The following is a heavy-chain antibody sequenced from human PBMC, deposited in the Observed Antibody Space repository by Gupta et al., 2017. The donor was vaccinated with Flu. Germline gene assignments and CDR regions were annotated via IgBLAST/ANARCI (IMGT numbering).Heavy chain of an antibody. D-gene: IGHD3-10*01. CDR2: ISYDGSNK. V-gene: IGHV3-30-3*01. J-gene: IGHJ6*03. Sequence: GLEWVAVISYDGSNKYDADSVKGRFTISRDNSKNTLYLQMSSLRAEDTAVYYCARDVRSGSYPHYYYRFYMDVWGTGTTVTVSS. CDR3: ARDVRSGSYPHYYYRFYMDV.